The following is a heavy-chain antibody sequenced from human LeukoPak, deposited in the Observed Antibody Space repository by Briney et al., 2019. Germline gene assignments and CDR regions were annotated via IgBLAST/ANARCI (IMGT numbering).Heavy chain of an antibody. J-gene: IGHJ4*02. D-gene: IGHD1/OR15-1a*01. Sequence: PSQTLSLTCTVSGGSISSGSYYWSWIRQPAGKGLEWIGYIYYSGSTNYNPSLKSRVTISVDTSKNQFSLKLSSVTAADTAVYYCANSKSRDYNWNNWGQGTLVTVSS. V-gene: IGHV4-61*10. CDR1: GGSISSGSYY. CDR3: ANSKSRDYNWNN. CDR2: IYYSGST.